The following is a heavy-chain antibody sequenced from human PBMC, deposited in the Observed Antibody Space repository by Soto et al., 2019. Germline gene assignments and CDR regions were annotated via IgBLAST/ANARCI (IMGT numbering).Heavy chain of an antibody. V-gene: IGHV3-30-3*01. Sequence: QVHLVESGGGVLQPGRSLRLSCAASGFTFSNYTIHWVRQAPGKGLEWVSVISFDGFNEYYADSVKGRFTISRDISKNPLFLPLNSVRAEDMVLYYWARENDFGECDAVDMLGQGTIVTASS. CDR1: GFTFSNYT. CDR3: ARENDFGECDAVDM. CDR2: ISFDGFNE. J-gene: IGHJ3*02. D-gene: IGHD4-17*01.